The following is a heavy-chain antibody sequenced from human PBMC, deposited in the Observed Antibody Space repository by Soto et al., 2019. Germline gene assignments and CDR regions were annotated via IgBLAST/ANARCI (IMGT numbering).Heavy chain of an antibody. CDR1: GGSISSYY. D-gene: IGHD3-22*01. CDR2: IYYSGST. CDR3: ARNDYDSSGYYRDWAFDY. V-gene: IGHV4-59*01. Sequence: SETLSLTCTVSGGSISSYYWSWIRQPPGKGLEWIGYIYYSGSTNYNPSLKSRVTISVDTSKNQFSLKLRSVTAADTAVYYCARNDYDSSGYYRDWAFDYWGQGTLVTVS. J-gene: IGHJ4*02.